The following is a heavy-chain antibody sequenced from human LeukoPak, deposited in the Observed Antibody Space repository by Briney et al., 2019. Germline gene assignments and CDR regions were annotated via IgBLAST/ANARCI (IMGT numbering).Heavy chain of an antibody. CDR3: ARPADLDY. CDR2: ISYDGNNK. Sequence: GGSLRLSCAASGFAFSTYTMHWVRQVPGKGPEWVSVISYDGNNKYYADSVKGRFTISRDNSNNTLYLQMESLKTEDTAVYYCARPADLDYWGQGTLVTVSS. V-gene: IGHV3-30-3*01. CDR1: GFAFSTYT. J-gene: IGHJ4*02.